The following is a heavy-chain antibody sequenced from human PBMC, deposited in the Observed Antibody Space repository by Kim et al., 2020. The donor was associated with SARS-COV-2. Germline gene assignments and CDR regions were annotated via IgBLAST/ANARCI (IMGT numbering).Heavy chain of an antibody. J-gene: IGHJ4*02. CDR3: ARAGWDSGSYLGRGDY. D-gene: IGHD1-26*01. CDR1: GFTFSSYS. V-gene: IGHV3-48*02. CDR2: ISSSSSTI. Sequence: GSLRLSCAASGFTFSSYSMNWVRQAPGKGLEWVSYISSSSSTIYYADSVKGRFTISRDNAKNSLYLQMNSLRDEDTAVYYCARAGWDSGSYLGRGDYWGQGTLVTVSS.